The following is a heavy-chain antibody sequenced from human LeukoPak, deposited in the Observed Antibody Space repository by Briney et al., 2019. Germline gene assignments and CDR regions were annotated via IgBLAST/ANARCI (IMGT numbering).Heavy chain of an antibody. CDR1: GYTFSTYW. Sequence: GESLKISCKGSGYTFSTYWIAWVRQMPGKGLEWMGLVYPGGSDTRYSPSFEGQVTMSADKSISTAYLQWSSLKASDTAIYYCASAAGRMRYGLDVWGQGTTVTVSS. V-gene: IGHV5-51*01. J-gene: IGHJ6*02. CDR3: ASAAGRMRYGLDV. D-gene: IGHD2-15*01. CDR2: VYPGGSDT.